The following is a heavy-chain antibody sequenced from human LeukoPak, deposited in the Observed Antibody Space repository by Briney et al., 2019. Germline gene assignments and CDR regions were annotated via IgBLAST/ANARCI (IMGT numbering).Heavy chain of an antibody. V-gene: IGHV4-61*02. J-gene: IGHJ4*02. Sequence: SETLSLTCTVFGESMNNGGHYWTWIRQPAGKGLQWIGRIHTTGGTDYSPSLKSRVTMSIDTSKKYFSLKMSSVTAADTAVYYCARVRWRQRMVDYWGQGTLVTVSS. CDR1: GESMNNGGHY. D-gene: IGHD4-23*01. CDR3: ARVRWRQRMVDY. CDR2: IHTTGGT.